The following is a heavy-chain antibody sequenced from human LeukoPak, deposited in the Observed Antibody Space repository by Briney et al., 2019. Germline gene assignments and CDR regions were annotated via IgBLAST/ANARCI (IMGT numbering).Heavy chain of an antibody. V-gene: IGHV4-59*01. CDR3: ASLPWIQLWKHY. Sequence: SETLSLTCTVSGGFIDSYYWSWIRQPPGKGLEWVGYIYYIGSTNYNPSLKSRVTISVDTYKNQLSLKLSSVTAADTAVYYCASLPWIQLWKHYWGQGTLVTVSS. J-gene: IGHJ4*02. CDR2: IYYIGST. CDR1: GGFIDSYY. D-gene: IGHD5-18*01.